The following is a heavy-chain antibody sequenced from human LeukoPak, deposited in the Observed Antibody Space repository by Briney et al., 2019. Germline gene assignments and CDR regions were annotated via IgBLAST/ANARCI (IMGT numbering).Heavy chain of an antibody. Sequence: GGSLRLSCAASGFTFSSYAMHWVRQAPGKGLEWVAVISYDGSNKYYADSVKGRFTISRDNSKNTLYLQMNSLRDEDTAVYYCARDRRDSYGWYYFDYWGQGTLVTVSS. CDR2: ISYDGSNK. J-gene: IGHJ4*02. CDR1: GFTFSSYA. D-gene: IGHD5-18*01. CDR3: ARDRRDSYGWYYFDY. V-gene: IGHV3-30-3*01.